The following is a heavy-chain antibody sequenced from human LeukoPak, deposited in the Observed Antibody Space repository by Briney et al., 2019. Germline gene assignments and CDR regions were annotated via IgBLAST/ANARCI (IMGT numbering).Heavy chain of an antibody. D-gene: IGHD3-3*01. J-gene: IGHJ4*02. V-gene: IGHV3-53*01. CDR1: GFTVSSNY. CDR2: IYSGGTI. CDR3: AHHYDFWSGYLKNDY. Sequence: GGSLRLSCAASGFTVSSNYMAWVRQAPGKGLEWVSVIYSGGTIYYADSVKGRFTISRDNSKNTLYLQMNSLRAEDTAVYYCAHHYDFWSGYLKNDYWGQGTLVTVSS.